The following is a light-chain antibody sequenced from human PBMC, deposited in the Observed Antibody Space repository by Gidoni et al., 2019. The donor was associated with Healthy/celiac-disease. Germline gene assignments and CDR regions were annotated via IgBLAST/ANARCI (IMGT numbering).Light chain of an antibody. V-gene: IGKV1-39*01. CDR3: QQSYSTPRT. CDR1: QSISSY. J-gene: IGKJ1*01. CDR2: AAS. Sequence: DIQMTQSPSSLSASVGDRVTITCRASQSISSYLNWYQQKPGKAPKLLIYAASSLQRGVPSRFSGRGSGTDFTLTISSLQPEDFTTYYCQQSYSTPRTFGQGTKVEIK.